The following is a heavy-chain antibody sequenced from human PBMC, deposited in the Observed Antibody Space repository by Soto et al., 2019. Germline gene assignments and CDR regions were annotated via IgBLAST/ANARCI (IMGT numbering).Heavy chain of an antibody. CDR3: ARGPYLRYPLQYYYYYGMDV. V-gene: IGHV1-8*01. D-gene: IGHD3-9*01. J-gene: IGHJ6*02. CDR1: GYTFTSYD. Sequence: QVQLVQSGAEVKKPGASVKVSCKASGYTFTSYDINWVRQATGQGLEWMGWMNPNSGNTGYAQKIQGRVNITRNTSISTAYRELSSLRSEDTAVYYCARGPYLRYPLQYYYYYGMDVWGQGTTVTVSS. CDR2: MNPNSGNT.